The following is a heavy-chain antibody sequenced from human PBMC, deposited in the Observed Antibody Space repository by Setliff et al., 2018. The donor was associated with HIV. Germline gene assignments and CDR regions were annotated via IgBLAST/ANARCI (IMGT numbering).Heavy chain of an antibody. J-gene: IGHJ5*02. V-gene: IGHV4-4*09. CDR1: GGSFSGYY. Sequence: NPSETLSLTCSVSGGSFSGYYWSWIRQPPGKGLEWIGYIYIYNSGSTNYNPSLTSRVTISADTSRNQFSLKLSSVTAADTAVYYCASNPDGYNFWFDPWGQGTLVTVSS. D-gene: IGHD5-12*01. CDR3: ASNPDGYNFWFDP. CDR2: IYIYNSGST.